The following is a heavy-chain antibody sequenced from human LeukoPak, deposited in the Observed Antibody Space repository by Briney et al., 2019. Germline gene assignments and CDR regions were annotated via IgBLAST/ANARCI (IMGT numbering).Heavy chain of an antibody. CDR3: ARGDILTGYWLDP. D-gene: IGHD3-9*01. V-gene: IGHV1-2*02. CDR1: GYTFTGYY. J-gene: IGHJ5*02. Sequence: ASVKVSCKASGYTFTGYYMHWVRQAPGQGLEWMGWINPNSGGTNYAQKFQGRVTMTRDTSISTAYMELSRLRSDDTAVCYCARGDILTGYWLDPWGQGTLVTVSS. CDR2: INPNSGGT.